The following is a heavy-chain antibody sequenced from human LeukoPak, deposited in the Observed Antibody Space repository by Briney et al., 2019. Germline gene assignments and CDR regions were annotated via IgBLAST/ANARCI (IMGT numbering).Heavy chain of an antibody. Sequence: TSETLSLTCTVSGDSISSTNYYWGWIRQPPGKGLEWIGSIYYSGSTYYNPSLESRVTISVDTSKNQFSLKLSSATAADTAVYYCATSGWYLLPGVYWGQGTLVTVSS. D-gene: IGHD6-19*01. J-gene: IGHJ4*02. V-gene: IGHV4-39*01. CDR1: GDSISSTNYY. CDR3: ATSGWYLLPGVY. CDR2: IYYSGST.